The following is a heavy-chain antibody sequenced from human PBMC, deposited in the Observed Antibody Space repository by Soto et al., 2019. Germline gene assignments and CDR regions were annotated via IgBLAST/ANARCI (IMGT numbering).Heavy chain of an antibody. D-gene: IGHD3-10*01. J-gene: IGHJ4*02. CDR3: ARNRGRWFDY. Sequence: GGSLRLSCVVSGFTFSYNYMTWIRQSPGKGLEWVSDIGNSGGAIYYADSVKGRFTISRDNAKKSVYLQMSSLRAEDTAVYYCARNRGRWFDYWGQGTLVTVSS. V-gene: IGHV3-11*01. CDR1: GFTFSYNY. CDR2: IGNSGGAI.